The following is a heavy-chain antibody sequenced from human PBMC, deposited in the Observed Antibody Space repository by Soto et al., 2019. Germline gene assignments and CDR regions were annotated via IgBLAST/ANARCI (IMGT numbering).Heavy chain of an antibody. D-gene: IGHD6-13*01. CDR1: GFTFSNAW. CDR2: IKSKTDGGTT. V-gene: IGHV3-15*01. J-gene: IGHJ3*02. Sequence: PGGSLRLSCAASGFTFSNAWMSWVRQAPGKGLEWVGRIKSKTDGGTTDHAAPVKGRFTISRDDSKNTLYLQMNSLKTEDTAVYYCWAAGGPWDDAFDIWGQGTMVTVSS. CDR3: WAAGGPWDDAFDI.